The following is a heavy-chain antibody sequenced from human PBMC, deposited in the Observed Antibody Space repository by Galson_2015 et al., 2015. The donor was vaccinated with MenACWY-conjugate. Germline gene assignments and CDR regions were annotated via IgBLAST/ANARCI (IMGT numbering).Heavy chain of an antibody. Sequence: CAISGDSVSSNSAAWNWIRQSPSRGLEWLGRTYYRSKWYNDYAVSVKSRITINPDTSKNQFSLQLNSVTPEDTAVYYCARSGLAVAPNWFDPWGQGTLVTVSS. CDR1: GDSVSSNSAA. CDR3: ARSGLAVAPNWFDP. D-gene: IGHD6-19*01. V-gene: IGHV6-1*01. CDR2: TYYRSKWYN. J-gene: IGHJ5*02.